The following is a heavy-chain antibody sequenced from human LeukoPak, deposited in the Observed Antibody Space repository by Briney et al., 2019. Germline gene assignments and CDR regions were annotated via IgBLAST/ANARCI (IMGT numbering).Heavy chain of an antibody. J-gene: IGHJ3*02. CDR3: ASQSTPVLPFDI. CDR1: GFTFSAYW. CDR2: INNDGSST. V-gene: IGHV3-74*01. Sequence: PGGSLRLSCAAPGFTFSAYWMHWVRQAPGKGLVWVSRINNDGSSTTYADSVKGRFTISRDNAKNTLYLQMNSLRAEDTAVYYCASQSTPVLPFDIWGQGTMVTVSS.